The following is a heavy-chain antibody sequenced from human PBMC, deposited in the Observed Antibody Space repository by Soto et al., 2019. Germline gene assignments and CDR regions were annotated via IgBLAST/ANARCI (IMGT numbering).Heavy chain of an antibody. CDR3: ASPLSTFDY. J-gene: IGHJ4*02. CDR2: ISYDGSNK. V-gene: IGHV3-30*03. CDR1: GFTFSSYG. Sequence: PGGSLRLSCAASGFTFSSYGMHWVRQAPGKGLEWVAVISYDGSNKYYADSVKGRFTISRDNSKNTLYLQMNSLRAEDTAVYYCASPLSTFDYWGQGTLVTVSS.